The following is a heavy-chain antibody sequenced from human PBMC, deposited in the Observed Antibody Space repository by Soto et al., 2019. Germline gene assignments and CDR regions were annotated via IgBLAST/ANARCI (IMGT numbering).Heavy chain of an antibody. V-gene: IGHV4-39*01. Sequence: QLQLQESGPGLVKPSETLSLTCTVSGGSISSSSYYWGWIRQPPGKGLEWIGSIYYSGSTYYNPSLKSRVTISVDTSKNQFSLKLSSVTAADTAVYYCARRRGRINLNNWFDPWGQGTLVTVSS. CDR2: IYYSGST. CDR3: ARRRGRINLNNWFDP. D-gene: IGHD2-15*01. CDR1: GGSISSSSYY. J-gene: IGHJ5*02.